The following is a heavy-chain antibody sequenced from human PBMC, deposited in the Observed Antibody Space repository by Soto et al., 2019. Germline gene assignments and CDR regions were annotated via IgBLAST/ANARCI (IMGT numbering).Heavy chain of an antibody. D-gene: IGHD3-3*01. V-gene: IGHV3-23*01. Sequence: GGSLRLSCVGSGFTFSMFAMSWVRQAPGKGLEWISSISGSGGSTYYADSVKGRFTVSRDNSKTTVFLQMDSLRTEDTAVYFCAKERNFWSGTAGFDSWGQGSPVTVSS. J-gene: IGHJ5*01. CDR1: GFTFSMFA. CDR3: AKERNFWSGTAGFDS. CDR2: ISGSGGST.